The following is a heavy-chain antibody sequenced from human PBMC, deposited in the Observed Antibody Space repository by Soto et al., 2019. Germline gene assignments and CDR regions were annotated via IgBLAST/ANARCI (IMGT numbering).Heavy chain of an antibody. CDR1: GYAFTTYH. CDR3: ARDEFPYVQNDAFDI. Sequence: ASVKVSCKASGYAFTTYHMHWVRQAPGQGLEWMGMIDPSDGTTTYAQKLQGRVTMTRDTATSTVYMELSSLRSEDTAVYYFARDEFPYVQNDAFDIWGQVTMVPVSS. D-gene: IGHD2-21*01. J-gene: IGHJ3*02. V-gene: IGHV1-46*04. CDR2: IDPSDGTT.